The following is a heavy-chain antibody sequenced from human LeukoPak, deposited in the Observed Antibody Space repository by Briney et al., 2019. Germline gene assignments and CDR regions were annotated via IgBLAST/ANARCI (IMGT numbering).Heavy chain of an antibody. Sequence: SQTLSLTCTVSGGSISSGGYYWSWIRQHPGKGLEWIGYIYYSGSTYYNPSLKSRVTISVDTSKNQFSLKLSSVTAADTAVYYCARGLRITMVRGVATGMDVWGQGTTVTVSS. CDR1: GGSISSGGYY. J-gene: IGHJ6*02. CDR3: ARGLRITMVRGVATGMDV. V-gene: IGHV4-31*03. D-gene: IGHD3-10*01. CDR2: IYYSGST.